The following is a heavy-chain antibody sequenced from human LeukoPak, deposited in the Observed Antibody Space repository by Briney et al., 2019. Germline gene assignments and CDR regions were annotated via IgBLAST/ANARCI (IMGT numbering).Heavy chain of an antibody. V-gene: IGHV3-30-3*01. Sequence: GGSLRLSCAASGFSFSSYGMHWVRQAPGEGLEWVAGTSYDGGNRDYADSVKGRFTISRDNSKNTLYLQMSSLRSEDSAVYYCARDLIRGGNWGQGTLVTVSS. J-gene: IGHJ4*02. CDR2: TSYDGGNR. CDR3: ARDLIRGGN. D-gene: IGHD3-16*01. CDR1: GFSFSSYG.